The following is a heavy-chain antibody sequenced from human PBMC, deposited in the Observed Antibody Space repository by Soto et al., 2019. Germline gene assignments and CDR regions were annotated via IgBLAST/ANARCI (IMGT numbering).Heavy chain of an antibody. V-gene: IGHV1-18*01. J-gene: IGHJ4*02. CDR2: ISAYNGNT. D-gene: IGHD5-18*01. CDR3: AREVGGYSYGPFIDY. Sequence: ASVKVSCKASGYTFTSYGISWVRQAPGQGLEWMGWISAYNGNTNYAQKLQGRVTMTTDTSTSTAYMELRSLRSDDTAVYYCAREVGGYSYGPFIDYWGQGTLVTVSS. CDR1: GYTFTSYG.